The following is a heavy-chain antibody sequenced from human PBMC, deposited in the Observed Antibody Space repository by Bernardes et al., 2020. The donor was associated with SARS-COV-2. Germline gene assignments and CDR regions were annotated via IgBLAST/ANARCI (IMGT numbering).Heavy chain of an antibody. CDR3: AKDKGRFGEPVVVWYFDS. D-gene: IGHD3-16*01. CDR1: GFTFSSYA. V-gene: IGHV3-23*01. J-gene: IGHJ4*02. CDR2: IFGSGSGA. Sequence: GGSLRLSCAASGFTFSSYAMNWVRQAPGKGLEWVSGIFGSGSGAYYADSVKGRFTVSRDNSKKTLYLQMNSLRAEDTDIYYCAKDKGRFGEPVVVWYFDSWGQGTLVTVSS.